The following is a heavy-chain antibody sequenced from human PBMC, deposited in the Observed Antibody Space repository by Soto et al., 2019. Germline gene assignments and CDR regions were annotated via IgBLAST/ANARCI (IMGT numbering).Heavy chain of an antibody. CDR3: ARGYYYDGGGYYFEYFQH. CDR1: GGPICRGACP. CDR2: IYHTGST. D-gene: IGHD3-22*01. Sequence: KPSETLWLTCSVSGGPICRGACPWSWIRQPQGKGLEWIGYIYHTGSTYYNPSLKSRVTISVDRSKNQFSLRLSSVTAADTAVYYCARGYYYDGGGYYFEYFQHCGQGTPVTVSS. V-gene: IGHV4-30-2*01. J-gene: IGHJ1*01.